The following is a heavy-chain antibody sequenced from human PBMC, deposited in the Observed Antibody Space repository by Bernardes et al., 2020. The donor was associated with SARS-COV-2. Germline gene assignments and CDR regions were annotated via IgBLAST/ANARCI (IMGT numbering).Heavy chain of an antibody. V-gene: IGHV4-4*07. J-gene: IGHJ5*02. CDR3: ARDVIVVVPAAIRSSGRGFWFDP. D-gene: IGHD2-2*02. CDR1: GGSISSYY. Sequence: SETLSLTCTVSGGSISSYYWSWIRQPAGKGLEWIGRIYTSGSTNYNPSLKSRVTMSVDTSKNQFSLKLSSVTAADTAVYYCARDVIVVVPAAIRSSGRGFWFDPWGQGTLVTVSS. CDR2: IYTSGST.